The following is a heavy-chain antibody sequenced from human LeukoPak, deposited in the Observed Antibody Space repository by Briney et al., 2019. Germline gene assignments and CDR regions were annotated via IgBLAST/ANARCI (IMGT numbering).Heavy chain of an antibody. CDR2: IYHSGST. V-gene: IGHV4-34*01. J-gene: IGHJ5*02. Sequence: TSETLSLTCGVYGGSLSNYYWSWVRQPPGKGLEWIGEIYHSGSTNYNPSLKSRVTILVDKSKNQFSLKLSSVTAADTAVYYCARVAYCGGDCGNWFDPWGQGTLVTVSS. CDR3: ARVAYCGGDCGNWFDP. CDR1: GGSLSNYY. D-gene: IGHD2-21*02.